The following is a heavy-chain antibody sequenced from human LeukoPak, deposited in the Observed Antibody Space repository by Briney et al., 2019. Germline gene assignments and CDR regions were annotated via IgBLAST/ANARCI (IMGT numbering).Heavy chain of an antibody. CDR3: ARDLVVAATGFDY. Sequence: SETLSLTCTVSGGSISSSSYYWGWIRQPPGKGLEWIGSIYYSGSTYYNPSLKSRVTISVDTSKNQFSLKLSSVTAADTAVYYCARDLVVAATGFDYWGQGTLVTVSS. CDR1: GGSISSSSYY. CDR2: IYYSGST. J-gene: IGHJ4*02. D-gene: IGHD2-15*01. V-gene: IGHV4-39*07.